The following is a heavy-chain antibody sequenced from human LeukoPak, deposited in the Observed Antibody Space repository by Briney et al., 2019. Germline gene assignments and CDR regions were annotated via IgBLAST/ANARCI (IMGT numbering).Heavy chain of an antibody. D-gene: IGHD1-26*01. CDR1: GFTFSSYA. Sequence: GGSLRLSCAASGFTFSSYAMSWVRQAPGKGLEWVSAISGSGGSTYYADSVKGRFTISRDNSKNTLYLQMNSLRVEDTAVYYCAKVPLGSGSYFPYYYYMDVWGKGTTVTVSS. V-gene: IGHV3-23*01. CDR2: ISGSGGST. CDR3: AKVPLGSGSYFPYYYYMDV. J-gene: IGHJ6*03.